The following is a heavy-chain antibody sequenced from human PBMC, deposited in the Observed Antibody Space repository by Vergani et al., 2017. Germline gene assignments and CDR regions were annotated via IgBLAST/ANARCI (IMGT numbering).Heavy chain of an antibody. CDR3: AWGDYYGSGSYYNGYYGMDV. D-gene: IGHD3-10*01. Sequence: EVQLVESGGGLVQPGGSLRLSCAASGFTFSDHYMDWVRQAPGKGLEWVGRTRNKANSYTTEYAASVKGRSTISRNDSKNTLYLQMNSLKTEDTAVSYFAWGDYYGSGSYYNGYYGMDVWGQGTTVTVSS. CDR1: GFTFSDHY. CDR2: TRNKANSYTT. V-gene: IGHV3-72*01. J-gene: IGHJ6*02.